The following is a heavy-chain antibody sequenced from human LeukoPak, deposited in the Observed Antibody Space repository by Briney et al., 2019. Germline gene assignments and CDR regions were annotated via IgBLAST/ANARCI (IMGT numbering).Heavy chain of an antibody. CDR2: ISWDGGST. CDR3: AKDRGGYDSYYFDY. Sequence: GGSLRLSRAASGFTFDDYTMHWVRQAPGKGLEWVSLISWDGGSTYYADSVKGRFTISRDNSKNSLYLQMNSLRTEDTALYYCAKDRGGYDSYYFDYWGQGTLVTVSS. D-gene: IGHD5-12*01. J-gene: IGHJ4*02. V-gene: IGHV3-43*01. CDR1: GFTFDDYT.